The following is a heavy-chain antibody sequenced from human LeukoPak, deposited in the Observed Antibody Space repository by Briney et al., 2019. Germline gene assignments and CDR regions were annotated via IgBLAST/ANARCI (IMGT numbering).Heavy chain of an antibody. J-gene: IGHJ4*02. V-gene: IGHV3-23*01. CDR3: AREKYCTPSDCLHGRFYFNL. D-gene: IGHD2-8*01. CDR1: GFTFSSYA. CDR2: ISGSGGST. Sequence: GGSLRLSCAASGFTFSSYAMSWVRQAPGKGLEWVSAISGSGGSTYYADSVKGRFTISRDNSKNTLYLQMNTLRVEDSAVYYCAREKYCTPSDCLHGRFYFNLWGQGSLVTVSS.